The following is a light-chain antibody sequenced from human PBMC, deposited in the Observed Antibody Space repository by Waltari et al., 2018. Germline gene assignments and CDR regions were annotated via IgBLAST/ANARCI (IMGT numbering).Light chain of an antibody. CDR2: KAS. J-gene: IGKJ1*01. CDR1: QSISSW. V-gene: IGKV1-5*03. Sequence: GDRVTITCRASQSISSWLAWYQQKPGKAPKLLLYKASSLESGVPSRFSGSGSGTEFTLTISSLQPDDFATYYCQQYNSYPWTFGQGTKVEIK. CDR3: QQYNSYPWT.